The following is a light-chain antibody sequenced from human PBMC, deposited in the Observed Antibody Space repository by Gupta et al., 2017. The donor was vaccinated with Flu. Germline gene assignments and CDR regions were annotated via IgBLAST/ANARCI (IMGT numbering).Light chain of an antibody. Sequence: QSALAQPASVSGSLWQSSTISCAGTSSDVGRSDSVSWYQQHPGKAPKLLIYDVSSLPSGISSRFSGSKSGNTASLTISGLQAEDETDYYCSSYTSVSTFYVFGTGTKVTVL. CDR2: DVS. CDR1: SSDVGRSDS. V-gene: IGLV2-14*03. J-gene: IGLJ1*01. CDR3: SSYTSVSTFYV.